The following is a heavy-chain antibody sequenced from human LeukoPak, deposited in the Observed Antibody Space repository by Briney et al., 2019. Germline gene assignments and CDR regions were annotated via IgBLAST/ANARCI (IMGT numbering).Heavy chain of an antibody. V-gene: IGHV3-30*18. Sequence: PGGSLRLSCAASGFTFSSYGMHWVRQAPGKGLEWVAVISYDGSNKYYADSVKGRFTISRDNSKSTLYLQMNSLRAEDTAVYYCAKDLRADTALAQDCWGQGTLVTVSS. J-gene: IGHJ4*02. CDR1: GFTFSSYG. D-gene: IGHD5-18*01. CDR2: ISYDGSNK. CDR3: AKDLRADTALAQDC.